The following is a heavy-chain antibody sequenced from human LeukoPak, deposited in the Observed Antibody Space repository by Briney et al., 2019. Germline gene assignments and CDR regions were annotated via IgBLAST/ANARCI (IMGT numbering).Heavy chain of an antibody. V-gene: IGHV4-39*07. J-gene: IGHJ4*02. CDR2: IYYSGST. D-gene: IGHD1-26*01. CDR3: ARGIVGATTPRAGGFDY. Sequence: SETLSLTCTVSGGSISSSSYYWGWIRQPPGKGLEWIGSIYYSGSTYYNPSLKSRVTISVDTSKNQFSLKLSSVTAADTAVYYCARGIVGATTPRAGGFDYWGQGTLVTASS. CDR1: GGSISSSSYY.